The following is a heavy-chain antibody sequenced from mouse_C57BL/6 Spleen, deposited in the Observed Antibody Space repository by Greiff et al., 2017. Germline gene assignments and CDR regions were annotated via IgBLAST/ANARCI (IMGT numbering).Heavy chain of an antibody. D-gene: IGHD1-1*01. V-gene: IGHV1-20*01. J-gene: IGHJ1*03. CDR1: GYSFTGYF. Sequence: VQLQQSGPELVKPGDSVKISCKASGYSFTGYFMNWVMQSHGKSLEWIGRINPYNGDTFYNQKFKGKATLTVDKSSSTAHMALRSLTSEDSAVYYCAREDYYGSSYGYFDVWGTGTTVTVSS. CDR2: INPYNGDT. CDR3: AREDYYGSSYGYFDV.